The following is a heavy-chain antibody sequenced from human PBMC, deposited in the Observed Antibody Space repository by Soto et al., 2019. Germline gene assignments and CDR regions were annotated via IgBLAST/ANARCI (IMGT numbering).Heavy chain of an antibody. CDR2: IYNSGST. Sequence: QVQLQESGPGLVKPSQTLSLTCTVSGGSISSGGYYWSWIRQHPGKGLGWIGYIYNSGSTYYNPSLKSRVTISVDTSKNQFSLKLSSVTAADTAVYYCARTTNYGDYPGAEYFQHWGQGTLVTVSS. CDR3: ARTTNYGDYPGAEYFQH. V-gene: IGHV4-31*03. D-gene: IGHD4-17*01. J-gene: IGHJ1*01. CDR1: GGSISSGGYY.